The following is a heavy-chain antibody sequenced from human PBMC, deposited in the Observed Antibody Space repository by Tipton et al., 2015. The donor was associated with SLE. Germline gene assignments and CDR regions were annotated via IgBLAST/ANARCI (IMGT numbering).Heavy chain of an antibody. V-gene: IGHV1-3*01. CDR2: INAGNGNT. CDR3: ARRDTSSHLHFDY. J-gene: IGHJ4*02. Sequence: QVQLVQSGAEVKKPGASVKVSCKASGYTFTSYAMHWVRQDPGQRLEWMGWINAGNGNTKYSQKFQGRVTITRDTSASTAYMELSSLRSEDTAVYYCARRDTSSHLHFDYWGQGTLVTVSS. D-gene: IGHD5-18*01. CDR1: GYTFTSYA.